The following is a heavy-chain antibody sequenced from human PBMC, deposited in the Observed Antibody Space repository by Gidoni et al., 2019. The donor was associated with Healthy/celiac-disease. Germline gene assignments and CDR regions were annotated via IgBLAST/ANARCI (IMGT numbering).Heavy chain of an antibody. CDR3: AKGDGIQLPATANFDY. J-gene: IGHJ4*02. Sequence: EVQLVESGGGLVQPGRSLRLSCAASGFTFDDYAMHWVRQAPGKGLEWVSGISWNSGSIGYADSVKGRFTISRDNAKNSLYLQMNSLRAEDTALYYCAKGDGIQLPATANFDYWGQGTLVTVSS. V-gene: IGHV3-9*01. D-gene: IGHD5-18*01. CDR2: ISWNSGSI. CDR1: GFTFDDYA.